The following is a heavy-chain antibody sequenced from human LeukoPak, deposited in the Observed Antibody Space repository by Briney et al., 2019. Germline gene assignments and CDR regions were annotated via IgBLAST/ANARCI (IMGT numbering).Heavy chain of an antibody. CDR1: GGSISGYY. CDR3: ARWSDCGGDCHILDH. V-gene: IGHV4-59*01. J-gene: IGHJ4*02. Sequence: ASQTLSLTCTVSGGSISGYYWSWSRQAPGKGVEWIGNLYYNRGAWYKSSLKSRVTTSVDTSKNEFSLKLSSVTAADTAVYYCARWSDCGGDCHILDHWGQGILVTVAS. CDR2: LYYNRGA. D-gene: IGHD2-21*02.